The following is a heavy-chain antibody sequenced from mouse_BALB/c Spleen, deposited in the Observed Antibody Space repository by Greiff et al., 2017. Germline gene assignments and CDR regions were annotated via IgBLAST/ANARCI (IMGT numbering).Heavy chain of an antibody. V-gene: IGHV5-9-1*01. J-gene: IGHJ3*01. CDR3: ARRGYSPFAY. Sequence: EVMLVESGGGLVKPGGSLKLSCAASGFTFSSYAMSWVRQTPEKRLEWVATISSGGSYTYYPDSVKGRFTISRDNAKNTLYLQMSSLRSEDTAMYYCARRGYSPFAYWGQGTLVTVSA. CDR2: ISSGGSYT. CDR1: GFTFSSYA. D-gene: IGHD1-2*01.